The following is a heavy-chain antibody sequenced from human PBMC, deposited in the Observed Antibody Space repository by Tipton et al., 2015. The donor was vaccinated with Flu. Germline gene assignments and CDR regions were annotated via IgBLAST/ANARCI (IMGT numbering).Heavy chain of an antibody. J-gene: IGHJ4*02. V-gene: IGHV1-2*02. CDR2: INPNNGDT. CDR1: GYTFTAYY. CDR3: ARDISRQGDY. Sequence: QVQLVQSGAEVKKPGASVKVSCKASGYTFTAYYMHWVRQAPGQGLEWMGWINPNNGDTNYAQKFQGRVTMTRDTSISTVFMELSSLKSEDTAVYYCARDISRQGDYWGQGTLVSVSS.